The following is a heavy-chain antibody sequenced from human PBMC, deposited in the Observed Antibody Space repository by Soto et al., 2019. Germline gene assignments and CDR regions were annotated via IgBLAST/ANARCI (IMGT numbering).Heavy chain of an antibody. V-gene: IGHV3-7*01. Sequence: EVQLVESGGGLVQPGGSLRLSCAASGFTFSDSWMDWVRQAPGKGPEWVANIKQDGSEKNYVDSVKGRFTISRDNAKNPLYLQMNSLRDEDTAVYYCASLGRHGWGQGTTVTVSS. CDR2: IKQDGSEK. J-gene: IGHJ6*02. D-gene: IGHD3-16*01. CDR1: GFTFSDSW. CDR3: ASLGRHG.